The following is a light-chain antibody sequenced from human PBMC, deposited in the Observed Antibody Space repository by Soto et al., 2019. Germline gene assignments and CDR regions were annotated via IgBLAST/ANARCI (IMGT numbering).Light chain of an antibody. CDR2: GAS. CDR1: QSVSSSY. CDR3: QQYRSSPFST. Sequence: EIVLTQSPGTLSLSPGERATLSCRASQSVSSSYLAWYQQKPGQAPRLLIYGASSRATGIPDRFSGSGSGTDFTLTISRLEPEDFAVYYCQQYRSSPFSTFGGGTKVDIK. V-gene: IGKV3-20*01. J-gene: IGKJ4*01.